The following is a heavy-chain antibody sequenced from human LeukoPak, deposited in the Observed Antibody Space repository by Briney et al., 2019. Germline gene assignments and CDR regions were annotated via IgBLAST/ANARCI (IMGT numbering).Heavy chain of an antibody. D-gene: IGHD3-10*01. CDR2: IFSAGST. V-gene: IGHV4-61*02. CDR1: NGSISGNSHY. Sequence: ASETLSLTCTVSNGSISGNSHYWTWIRQPAAMRLEWIGRIFSAGSTNYNPSLKSRVTISVDTSKNQFSLKLSSVTAADTAVYYCARHHPGTYYYYGMDVWGQGTTVTVSS. J-gene: IGHJ6*02. CDR3: ARHHPGTYYYYGMDV.